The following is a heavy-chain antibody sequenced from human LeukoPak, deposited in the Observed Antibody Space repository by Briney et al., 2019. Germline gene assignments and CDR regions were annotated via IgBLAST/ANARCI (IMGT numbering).Heavy chain of an antibody. V-gene: IGHV3-53*01. CDR3: AKDIKALDAFDV. J-gene: IGHJ3*01. Sequence: GGSLRLSCAASGFTVRSNYMSWVRQAPGKGLEWVSVIYSAGNTYYADSVKGRFTISRDNSENILYLQMNSLRAEDTGVYYCAKDIKALDAFDVWGQGTMVTVST. CDR1: GFTVRSNY. CDR2: IYSAGNT.